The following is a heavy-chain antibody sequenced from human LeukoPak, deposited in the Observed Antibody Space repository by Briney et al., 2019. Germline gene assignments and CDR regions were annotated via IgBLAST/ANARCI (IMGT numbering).Heavy chain of an antibody. J-gene: IGHJ4*02. D-gene: IGHD1-26*01. CDR3: TTSSMEWEPFNY. Sequence: NPGGSLRLSCAASGFTFSNAWMTWVRQAPGKGLEWVGRIKTKTDGGTIDYSTPVQGRFTISRDDSKNTLYLQMNSLKTEDTAVYYCTTSSMEWEPFNYWGQGTLVTVSS. CDR1: GFTFSNAW. CDR2: IKTKTDGGTI. V-gene: IGHV3-15*07.